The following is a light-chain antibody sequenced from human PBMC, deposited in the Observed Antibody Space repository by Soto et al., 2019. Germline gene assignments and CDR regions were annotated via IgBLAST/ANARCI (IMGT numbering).Light chain of an antibody. CDR1: QSVSSSY. V-gene: IGKV3-20*01. J-gene: IGKJ3*01. CDR3: QQYGSSVT. Sequence: EIVLTQSPGTLSLSPGEGATLSCRASQSVSSSYLAWYQQKPGQAPRLLIYGASSRATGIPDRFSGSGSGTDFTLTISRLEPEDFAVYYCQQYGSSVTFGPGTKVDI. CDR2: GAS.